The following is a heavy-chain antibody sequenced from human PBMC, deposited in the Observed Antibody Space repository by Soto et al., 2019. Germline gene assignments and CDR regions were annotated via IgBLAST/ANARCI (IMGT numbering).Heavy chain of an antibody. CDR2: FDPDEAET. J-gene: IGHJ5*02. V-gene: IGHV1-24*01. CDR1: GYTLNEVA. CDR3: TTYHGDYNFDH. Sequence: QVQLVQSGAEVKKPGASVKVSCKVSGYTLNEVAMHWVRQAPGKGLEWLGGFDPDEAETIYAQHFQGRVTMTEDTSTDTVYMELSSLRSEDTAVYFCTTYHGDYNFDHWGQGTLVPVSS. D-gene: IGHD4-17*01.